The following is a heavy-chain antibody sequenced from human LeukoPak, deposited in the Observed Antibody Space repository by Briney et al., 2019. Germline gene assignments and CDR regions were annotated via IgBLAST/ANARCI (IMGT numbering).Heavy chain of an antibody. V-gene: IGHV3-48*02. D-gene: IGHD2-2*01. Sequence: GGSLRLSCAGSGFTFSTYSMTWVRQAPGKGLEWLSYISSSGGIIHYADSVKGRFTISRDNAKNSLYLQMNSLRDEDTAVYYCARVPAGQITGWGQGTLVTVSS. CDR1: GFTFSTYS. J-gene: IGHJ4*02. CDR3: ARVPAGQITG. CDR2: ISSSGGII.